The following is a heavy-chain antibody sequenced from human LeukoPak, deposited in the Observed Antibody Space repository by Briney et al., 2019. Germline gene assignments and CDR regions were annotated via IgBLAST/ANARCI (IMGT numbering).Heavy chain of an antibody. CDR1: GVSISNYY. CDR2: IYNSGSA. CDR3: ARQYYSASGSSHVGAYDL. J-gene: IGHJ5*02. D-gene: IGHD3-10*01. Sequence: PSETLSLTCTVSGVSISNYYWSWIRQPPGKRLEWIGYIYNSGSANYNPSLKSQVTISVDTFKNQFSLKLNSVTAADTAIYYCARQYYSASGSSHVGAYDLWGQGTLVTVSS. V-gene: IGHV4-59*01.